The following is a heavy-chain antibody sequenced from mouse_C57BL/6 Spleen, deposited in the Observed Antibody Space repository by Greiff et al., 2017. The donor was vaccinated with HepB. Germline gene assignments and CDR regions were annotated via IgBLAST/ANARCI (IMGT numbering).Heavy chain of an antibody. CDR2: IYPGSGNT. J-gene: IGHJ2*01. Sequence: VHLVESGAELVRPGASVKLSCKASGYTFTDYYINWVKQRPGQGLEWIARIYPGSGNTYYNEKFKGKATLTAEKSSSTAYMQLSSLTSEDSAVYFCAKDYGSYWGQGTTLTVSS. V-gene: IGHV1-76*01. CDR3: AKDYGSY. CDR1: GYTFTDYY. D-gene: IGHD1-2*01.